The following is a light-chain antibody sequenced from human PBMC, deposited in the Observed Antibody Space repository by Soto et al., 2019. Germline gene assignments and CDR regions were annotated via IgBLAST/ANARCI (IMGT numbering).Light chain of an antibody. CDR3: SSYAGSNNFVYG. V-gene: IGLV2-8*01. CDR1: SSDVGGYNY. Sequence: QSVLAQPPSASGSPGQSVTISCTGTSSDVGGYNYVSWYQQHPGKAPKLIISDVSKRPSGVPDRFSGSKSGNTASLTVSGLQVEDEADYFCSSYAGSNNFVYGFGTGTKVTVL. CDR2: DVS. J-gene: IGLJ1*01.